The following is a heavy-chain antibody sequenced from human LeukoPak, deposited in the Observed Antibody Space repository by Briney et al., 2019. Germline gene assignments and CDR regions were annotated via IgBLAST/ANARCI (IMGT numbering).Heavy chain of an antibody. V-gene: IGHV3-66*01. CDR1: GFSFNNLY. D-gene: IGHD5-18*01. J-gene: IGHJ4*02. CDR2: IYSGDRT. Sequence: GGSLRLSCAASGFSFNNLYMSWVRQAPGKGLEWVSVIYSGDRTYYADSVKGRFTISRDTSKNTVYLQMSSLRPEETAVYYCARDGEYSYGYGFDYWGQGTLVTVSS. CDR3: ARDGEYSYGYGFDY.